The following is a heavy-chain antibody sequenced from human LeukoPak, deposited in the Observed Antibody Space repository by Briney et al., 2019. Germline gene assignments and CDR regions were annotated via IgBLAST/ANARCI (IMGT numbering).Heavy chain of an antibody. CDR1: GFTLSCCG. J-gene: IGHJ4*02. V-gene: IGHV3-30*02. CDR2: IRYDGGNK. CDR3: AKDGDDCIDY. Sequence: GGSLRLSCAASGFTLSCCGMHWVRQAPGKGLEWVAFIRYDGGNKYYADSVKGRFTISRDNSKNTLYLQMNSLRAEDTAMYYCAKDGDDCIDYWGQGSLVTVSS. D-gene: IGHD3-22*01.